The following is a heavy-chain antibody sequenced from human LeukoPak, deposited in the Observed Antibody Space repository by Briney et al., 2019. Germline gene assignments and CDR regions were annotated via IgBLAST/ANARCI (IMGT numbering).Heavy chain of an antibody. J-gene: IGHJ4*02. Sequence: ASVKVSCKASGYTFTSYPIHWVRQAPGQRLEWMGWINAGNGNTKYSQKFQGRVTITRDTSASTAYMELSSLRSEDTAVYYCAADDSRGYGSIDYWGRGTLVTVSS. D-gene: IGHD3-22*01. CDR1: GYTFTSYP. V-gene: IGHV1-3*01. CDR3: AADDSRGYGSIDY. CDR2: INAGNGNT.